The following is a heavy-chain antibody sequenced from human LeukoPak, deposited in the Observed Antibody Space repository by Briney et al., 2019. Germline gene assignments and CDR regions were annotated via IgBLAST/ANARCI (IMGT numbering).Heavy chain of an antibody. D-gene: IGHD3-16*02. CDR2: IYYSGST. CDR1: GGSISSSSYY. J-gene: IGHJ4*02. Sequence: SETLSLTCTVSGGSISSSSYYWGWIRQPPGKGLEWIGSIYYSGSTYYNPSLKSRVTISVDTSKNQFSLKLSSVTAADTAVYYCARPLTITFGGVIEYYFDYWGQGTRVTVSS. V-gene: IGHV4-39*01. CDR3: ARPLTITFGGVIEYYFDY.